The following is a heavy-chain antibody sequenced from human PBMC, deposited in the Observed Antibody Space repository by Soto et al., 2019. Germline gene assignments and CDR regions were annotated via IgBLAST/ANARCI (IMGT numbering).Heavy chain of an antibody. CDR3: ARSILAAGTN. Sequence: PGESLKISCKGSGYSFTSYWITWVRQMPGKGLEWMGRIDPSDSYTNYSPSFQGHVTISADKSISIAYLQWSNLKASDTAIYYCARSILAAGTNWGQGTLVPVSS. CDR2: IDPSDSYT. V-gene: IGHV5-10-1*01. CDR1: GYSFTSYW. J-gene: IGHJ4*02. D-gene: IGHD6-13*01.